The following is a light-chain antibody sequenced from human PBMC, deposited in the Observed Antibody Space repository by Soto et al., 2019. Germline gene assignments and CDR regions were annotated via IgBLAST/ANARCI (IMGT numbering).Light chain of an antibody. V-gene: IGKV3-20*01. CDR3: QQYVSSRWT. CDR2: GES. Sequence: EIVLTQSPGTLSLSPGERATLSCRASQSISRSSLAWYQQKAGQAPRLLIYGESSRATGISDRFSGSGSGTDFSLTISRLEPDDFAVYYCQQYVSSRWTFGQGTMVEMK. CDR1: QSISRSS. J-gene: IGKJ1*01.